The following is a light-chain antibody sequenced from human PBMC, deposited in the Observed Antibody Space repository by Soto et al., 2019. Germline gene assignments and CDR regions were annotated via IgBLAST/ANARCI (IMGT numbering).Light chain of an antibody. Sequence: DIQMTQSPSSVSAAVGGRVTITCRSSQFISSWLAWYQQKPGKAPKLLIYAASSLQSGVPPRFSGSGSRTDFTLTISSLQHEDFATYYCQQANTFPYTFGQGTKVDI. J-gene: IGKJ2*01. V-gene: IGKV1D-12*01. CDR2: AAS. CDR3: QQANTFPYT. CDR1: QFISSW.